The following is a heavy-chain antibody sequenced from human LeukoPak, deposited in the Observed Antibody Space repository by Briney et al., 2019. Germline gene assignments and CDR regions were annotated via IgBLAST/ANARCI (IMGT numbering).Heavy chain of an antibody. CDR1: GGSISSGDYY. CDR2: IYYSGST. CDR3: ARGYGDYYYYGMDV. J-gene: IGHJ6*04. Sequence: PSETLSLTCTVSGGSISSGDYYWSWIRQPPGKGLEWIGYIYYSGSTYYNLSLKSRVTISVDTSKNQFSLKLSSVTAADTAVYYCARGYGDYYYYGMDVWGKGTTVTVSS. V-gene: IGHV4-30-4*01. D-gene: IGHD4-17*01.